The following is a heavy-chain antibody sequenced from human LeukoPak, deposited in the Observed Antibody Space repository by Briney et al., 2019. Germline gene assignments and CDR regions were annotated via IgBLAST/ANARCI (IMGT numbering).Heavy chain of an antibody. CDR2: SSRSSSYT. Sequence: GGSLRLSCAASGFTFSNYALSWVRQAPGKGLEWVSSSSRSSSYTYYADSVQGRFTISRDNAKNSLFLQMNSLRDEDTAVYYCAREAYSGSSFLGYWGQGTLVTVSS. J-gene: IGHJ4*02. CDR1: GFTFSNYA. CDR3: AREAYSGSSFLGY. D-gene: IGHD6-6*01. V-gene: IGHV3-21*01.